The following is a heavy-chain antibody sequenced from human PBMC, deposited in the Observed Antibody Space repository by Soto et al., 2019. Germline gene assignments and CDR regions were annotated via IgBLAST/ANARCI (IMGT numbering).Heavy chain of an antibody. CDR1: GDSISSGNYY. CDR3: ARDRGFGMDV. J-gene: IGHJ6*02. CDR2: IYNSGTI. Sequence: QVQLQESGPGLVKPSQTLSLTCTVSGDSISSGNYYWNWIRQHPGKGLEWIGYIYNSGTIRYNPSRSLKSRVSISGDTSKNQCSLNLISVTAADTAVYYCARDRGFGMDVWGQGTTVTVSS. V-gene: IGHV4-31*03.